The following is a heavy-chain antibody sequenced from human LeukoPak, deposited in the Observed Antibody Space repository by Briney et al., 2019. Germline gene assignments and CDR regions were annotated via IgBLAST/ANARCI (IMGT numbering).Heavy chain of an antibody. CDR1: GGSISGYY. CDR3: ARLASSGWSHCDY. V-gene: IGHV4-59*08. D-gene: IGHD6-19*01. Sequence: SETLSLTCTVSGGSISGYYWSWIRQPPGKGPEWIGYIYYSGSTNYNPSLKSRVTISVDTSKNQFSLKMNSVTAADTAVYYCARLASSGWSHCDYWGQGTMVTDSS. J-gene: IGHJ4*02. CDR2: IYYSGST.